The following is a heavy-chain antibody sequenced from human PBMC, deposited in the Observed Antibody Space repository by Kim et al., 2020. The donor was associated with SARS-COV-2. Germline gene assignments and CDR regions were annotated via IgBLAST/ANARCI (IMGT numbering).Heavy chain of an antibody. J-gene: IGHJ5*02. V-gene: IGHV1-18*01. CDR3: ARSRDCSGGSCYGGWFDP. D-gene: IGHD2-15*01. CDR2: ISAYNGNT. Sequence: ASVKVSCKASGYTFTSYGISWVRQAPGQGLEWMGWISAYNGNTNYAQKLQGRVTMTTDTSTSTAYMELRSLRSDDTAVYYCARSRDCSGGSCYGGWFDPWGQGTLVTVSS. CDR1: GYTFTSYG.